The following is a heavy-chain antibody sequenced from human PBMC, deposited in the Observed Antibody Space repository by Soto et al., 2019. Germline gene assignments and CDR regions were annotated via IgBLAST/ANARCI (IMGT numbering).Heavy chain of an antibody. CDR2: IYWDDDK. J-gene: IGHJ4*02. D-gene: IGHD2-15*01. CDR3: AHRRGSGSGGSCYSGYFDY. Sequence: QITLKESGPTLVKPTQTLTLTCTFSGFSLSTSGVGVGWIRQPPGKALEWLALIYWDDDKRYSPSLKSRLNITKDTTKNQVILTMTNMVPVDTATYYYAHRRGSGSGGSCYSGYFDYWGQGTLVTVSS. V-gene: IGHV2-5*02. CDR1: GFSLSTSGVG.